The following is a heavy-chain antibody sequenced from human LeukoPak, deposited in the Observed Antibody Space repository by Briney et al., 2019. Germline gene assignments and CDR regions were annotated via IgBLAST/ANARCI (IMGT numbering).Heavy chain of an antibody. CDR3: ASLYCSAGSCYSDY. D-gene: IGHD2-15*01. V-gene: IGHV4-39*01. J-gene: IGHJ4*02. CDR1: GGSTSNSRYY. Sequence: PSETLSPTCTVSGGSTSNSRYYWGWVRQPPGRGLEWIVGAYYSGSTYYNASLKSRVTIFVDTSKNQFSLKLSSVTAADTAVYYCASLYCSAGSCYSDYWGQGTLVTVSS. CDR2: AYYSGST.